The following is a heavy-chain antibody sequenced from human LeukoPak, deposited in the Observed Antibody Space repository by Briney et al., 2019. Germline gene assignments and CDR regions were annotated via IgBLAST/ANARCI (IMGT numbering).Heavy chain of an antibody. Sequence: PSETLSLTCTVSGDSMDTFSWRWIRQPAGKGLEWIGRVSGTGTTNYSPALKSRVTISLDTSKKQFSLKLTSVTAADTAVYYCARDDTGWPFFESWGPGTLVTVSS. CDR3: ARDDTGWPFFES. CDR2: VSGTGTT. V-gene: IGHV4-4*07. J-gene: IGHJ4*02. D-gene: IGHD6-19*01. CDR1: GDSMDTFS.